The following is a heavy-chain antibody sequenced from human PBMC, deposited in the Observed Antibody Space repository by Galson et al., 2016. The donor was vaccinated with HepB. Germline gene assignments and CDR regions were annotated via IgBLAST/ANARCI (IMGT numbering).Heavy chain of an antibody. J-gene: IGHJ4*02. CDR3: TRDFAY. CDR2: TYYRSKWIN. CDR1: GDSVSSNTAS. Sequence: CAISGDSVSSNTASWNWIRQSPSRGFEWLGRTYYRSKWINEYAVSVKSRITINQDTSENQFSLQLNSVTPEDTAVYYCTRDFAYWGQGTLVTVSS. V-gene: IGHV6-1*01.